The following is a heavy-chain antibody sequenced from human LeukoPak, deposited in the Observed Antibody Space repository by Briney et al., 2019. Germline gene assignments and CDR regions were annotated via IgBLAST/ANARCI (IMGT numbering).Heavy chain of an antibody. CDR3: ARTYYHGSGIYGMDV. Sequence: SETLSLTCTVSGGSISSYYWSWIRQPPGKGLEWIGYIYYSGSTNYNPSLKSRVTISVDTSKNQFSLKLSSVTAADTAVYYCARTYYHGSGIYGMDVWGQGTTVTVSS. D-gene: IGHD3-10*01. J-gene: IGHJ6*02. CDR2: IYYSGST. V-gene: IGHV4-59*01. CDR1: GGSISSYY.